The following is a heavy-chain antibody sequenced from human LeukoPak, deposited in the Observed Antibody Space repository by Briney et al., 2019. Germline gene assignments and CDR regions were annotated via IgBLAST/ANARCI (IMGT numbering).Heavy chain of an antibody. J-gene: IGHJ3*02. CDR2: INHSGST. CDR1: GGSFSGYY. D-gene: IGHD6-19*01. Sequence: PSETLSLTCAVYGGSFSGYYWSWIRQPPGKGLEWIGEINHSGSTNYNPSLKSRVTISVDTSKNHFSMKLSSVTAADTAVYYCARGRQWSSGCNFDIWGQGTMVTVSS. V-gene: IGHV4-34*01. CDR3: ARGRQWSSGCNFDI.